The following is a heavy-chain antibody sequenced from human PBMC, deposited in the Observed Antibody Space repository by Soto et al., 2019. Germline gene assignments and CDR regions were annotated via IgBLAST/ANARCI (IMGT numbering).Heavy chain of an antibody. D-gene: IGHD4-4*01. V-gene: IGHV1-2*02. CDR1: GYTFTGYY. Sequence: ASVKVSCKASGYTFTGYYMHWVRQAPGQGLEWMGWINPNSGGTNYAQKFQGRVTMTRDTSISTAYMELSRLRSDDTAVYYCASAKPEARYYSNFVPYYYYGMDVWGQGTTVTVSS. J-gene: IGHJ6*02. CDR2: INPNSGGT. CDR3: ASAKPEARYYSNFVPYYYYGMDV.